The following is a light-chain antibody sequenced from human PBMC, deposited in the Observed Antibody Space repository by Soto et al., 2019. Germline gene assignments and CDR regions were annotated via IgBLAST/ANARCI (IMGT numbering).Light chain of an antibody. CDR1: QSVSSN. V-gene: IGKV3-11*01. CDR3: QQRSNWPLT. Sequence: EVVMTHAPATLSVSPGERATLSCRASQSVSSNLAWYQQRPGQAPRLLIYDASSRATGIPARFSGSGFGTDFTLTIASLEPEDFAVYYCQQRSNWPLTFGGGTKVDIK. CDR2: DAS. J-gene: IGKJ4*01.